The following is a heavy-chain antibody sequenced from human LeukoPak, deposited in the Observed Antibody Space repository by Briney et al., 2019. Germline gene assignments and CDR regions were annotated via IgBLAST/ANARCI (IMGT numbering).Heavy chain of an antibody. Sequence: SETLSLTCTVSGGSISSGGYYWSWIRQHPGKGLEWIGYIYYSGSTYYNPSLKSRVTISVDTSKNQFSLKLSSVTAADTAVYYCARDNSSGWDNWFDPWGQGTPVTVSS. V-gene: IGHV4-31*03. J-gene: IGHJ5*02. CDR1: GGSISSGGYY. D-gene: IGHD3-22*01. CDR3: ARDNSSGWDNWFDP. CDR2: IYYSGST.